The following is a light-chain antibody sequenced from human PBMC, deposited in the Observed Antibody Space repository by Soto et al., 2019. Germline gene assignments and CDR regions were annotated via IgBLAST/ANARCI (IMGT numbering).Light chain of an antibody. J-gene: IGKJ4*01. Sequence: DIQMTQSPPTLSASVGDRVTITCRASQSISSKLAWYQQKPGKAPKVLINKASSLQSGVPSRFSGSGSGTEFTLTISSLQPDDFATYYCQQYSSYSFTFGGGTKVDIK. CDR1: QSISSK. CDR2: KAS. V-gene: IGKV1-5*03. CDR3: QQYSSYSFT.